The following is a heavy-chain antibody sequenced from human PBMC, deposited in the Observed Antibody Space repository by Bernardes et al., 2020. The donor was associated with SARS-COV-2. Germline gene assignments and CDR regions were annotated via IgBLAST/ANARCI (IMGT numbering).Heavy chain of an antibody. CDR1: GFTFSSYG. Sequence: GGSLILSCAASGFTFSSYGMHWVRQAPGQGLEWVAVIWYDGSNKYYADSVKGRFTISRDNSKNTLYLQMNSLRAEDTAVYYCAKNYDYVWGSYRDRDQKIGYFDYWGQGTLVTVSS. D-gene: IGHD3-16*02. J-gene: IGHJ4*02. V-gene: IGHV3-33*06. CDR3: AKNYDYVWGSYRDRDQKIGYFDY. CDR2: IWYDGSNK.